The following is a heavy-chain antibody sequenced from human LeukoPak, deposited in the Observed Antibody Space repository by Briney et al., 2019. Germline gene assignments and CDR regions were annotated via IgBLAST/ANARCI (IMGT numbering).Heavy chain of an antibody. J-gene: IGHJ4*02. Sequence: SETLSLTCTVSGGSISSSSYYWGWIRQPPGKGLEWIGSIHYSGSTYYNPSLKSRVTISVDTSKNQFSLKLSSVTAADTAAYYCARLLPSGSYYLNDYWGQGTLVTVSS. CDR3: ARLLPSGSYYLNDY. CDR1: GGSISSSSYY. V-gene: IGHV4-39*01. D-gene: IGHD1-26*01. CDR2: IHYSGST.